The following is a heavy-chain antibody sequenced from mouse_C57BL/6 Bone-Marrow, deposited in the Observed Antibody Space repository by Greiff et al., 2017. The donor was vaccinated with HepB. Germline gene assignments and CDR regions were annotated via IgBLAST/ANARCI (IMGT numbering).Heavy chain of an antibody. D-gene: IGHD1-1*01. J-gene: IGHJ4*01. CDR3: ANYYGSSPYAMDY. Sequence: QVQLQQPGAELVRPGTSVKLSCKASGYTFTSYWMHWVKQRPGQGLEWIGVIDPSDSYTNYNQKFKGKATLTVETSSSTAYMQLSSLTSEDSAVYYCANYYGSSPYAMDYWGQGTSVTVSS. V-gene: IGHV1-59*01. CDR2: IDPSDSYT. CDR1: GYTFTSYW.